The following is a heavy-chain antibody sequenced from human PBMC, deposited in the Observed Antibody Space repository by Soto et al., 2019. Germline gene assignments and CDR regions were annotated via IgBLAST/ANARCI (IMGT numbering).Heavy chain of an antibody. D-gene: IGHD4-17*01. Sequence: GGSLRLSCAASGFTFSSYGMHWVRQAPGKGLEWVAVISYDGSSKYYADSVKGRFTISRDNSKNTLYLQMNSLRAEDTAVYYCAKCDYGDYSEKSCFDYWGQGTLVTVSS. V-gene: IGHV3-30*18. CDR3: AKCDYGDYSEKSCFDY. CDR1: GFTFSSYG. CDR2: ISYDGSSK. J-gene: IGHJ4*02.